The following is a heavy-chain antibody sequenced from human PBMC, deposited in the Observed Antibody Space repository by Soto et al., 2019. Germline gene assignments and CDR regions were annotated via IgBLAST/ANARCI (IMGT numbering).Heavy chain of an antibody. Sequence: SETLSLTCNVSGGSVSSVNAYWTWIRQPPGKGLEWIGYIFYRGSTSYNPSLRSRVSISMDTSKNQFSLKLSSVTAADTAVYYCARELDGIAARGGFDYWGQGTLVTISS. CDR2: IFYRGST. V-gene: IGHV4-30-4*01. J-gene: IGHJ4*02. D-gene: IGHD6-6*01. CDR3: ARELDGIAARGGFDY. CDR1: GGSVSSVNAY.